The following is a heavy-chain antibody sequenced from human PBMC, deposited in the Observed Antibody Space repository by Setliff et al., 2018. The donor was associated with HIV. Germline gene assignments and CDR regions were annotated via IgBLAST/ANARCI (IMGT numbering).Heavy chain of an antibody. CDR1: GYTFISYG. V-gene: IGHV1-18*01. J-gene: IGHJ4*02. CDR2: ISAYNSNT. D-gene: IGHD3-9*01. Sequence: ASVKVSCKASGYTFISYGITWVRQAPGQGLEWMGWISAYNSNTNYAQKLQGRVTMTTDTSTSTAYMELRSLRSDDTAVYYCARVGGPYYDLLTGYYGAVDYWGQGTLVTVSS. CDR3: ARVGGPYYDLLTGYYGAVDY.